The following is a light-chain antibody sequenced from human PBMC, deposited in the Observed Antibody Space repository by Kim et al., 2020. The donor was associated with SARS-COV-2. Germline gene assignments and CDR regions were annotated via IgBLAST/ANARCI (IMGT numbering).Light chain of an antibody. CDR1: QNIFPF. CDR3: QQRNFWPIT. V-gene: IGKV3-11*01. Sequence: EIVLTQSPATLSLSPGERATLSCRAGQNIFPFLAWYQQKPGQPPRLLIYDASNRATDIPARFSGSGSGTDFTLTISSLEPDDFAVYYCQQRNFWPITFGQGTRLEIK. J-gene: IGKJ5*01. CDR2: DAS.